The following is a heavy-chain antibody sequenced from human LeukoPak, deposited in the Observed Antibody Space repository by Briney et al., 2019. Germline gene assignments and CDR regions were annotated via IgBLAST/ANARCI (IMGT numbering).Heavy chain of an antibody. CDR1: GYTFTSYY. CDR3: AREKDTAMVHDAFDI. J-gene: IGHJ3*02. CDR2: INPSGGST. D-gene: IGHD5-18*01. Sequence: ASVKVSCKASGYTFTSYYMHWVRQAPGQGLEWMGIINPSGGSTSYAQKFQGRVTMIRDTSTSTVYMELSSLRSEDTAVYYCAREKDTAMVHDAFDIWGQGTMVTVSS. V-gene: IGHV1-46*01.